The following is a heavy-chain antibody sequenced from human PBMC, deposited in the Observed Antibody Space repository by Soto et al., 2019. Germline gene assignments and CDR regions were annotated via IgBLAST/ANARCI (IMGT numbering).Heavy chain of an antibody. Sequence: QVQLVESGGGVVQPGRSLRLSCAASGFTFRNYAMHWVRQAPGKGLEGVAVISYDGSNKYYADSVKGRFTISRDNSKNTLYLQKNSLRAEDTAVYYCAREDYGEHYFDYWGQGTLVTVSS. CDR1: GFTFRNYA. D-gene: IGHD4-17*01. V-gene: IGHV3-30-3*01. CDR3: AREDYGEHYFDY. CDR2: ISYDGSNK. J-gene: IGHJ4*02.